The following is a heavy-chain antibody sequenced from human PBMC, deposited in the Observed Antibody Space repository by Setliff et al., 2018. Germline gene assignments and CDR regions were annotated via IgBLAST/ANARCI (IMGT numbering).Heavy chain of an antibody. J-gene: IGHJ4*02. Sequence: SGPTLVNPTQTLSLTCTVSGFSLNTDGVGVGWIRQPPGKALEWLALIYWDDDKRYSPSLKSRLTISKDTSKSQVVLTMTNMDPVDTATYYCARAYYDSSGYYPLVYWGQGTLVTVSS. CDR3: ARAYYDSSGYYPLVY. D-gene: IGHD3-22*01. V-gene: IGHV2-5*02. CDR2: IYWDDDK. CDR1: GFSLNTDGVG.